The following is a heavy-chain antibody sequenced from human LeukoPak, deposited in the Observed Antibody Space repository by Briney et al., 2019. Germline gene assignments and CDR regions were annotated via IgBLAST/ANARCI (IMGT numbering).Heavy chain of an antibody. CDR3: ARGDYYYDSSGYYGRRGLGAFDI. D-gene: IGHD3-22*01. J-gene: IGHJ3*02. Sequence: PSETLSLTCTVSGYSISSGYYWGWIRQPPGKGLEWIGSIYHSGSTYYNPSLKSRVTISVDTSKNQFSLKLSSVTAADTAVHYCARGDYYYDSSGYYGRRGLGAFDIWGQGTMVTVSS. V-gene: IGHV4-38-2*02. CDR2: IYHSGST. CDR1: GYSISSGYY.